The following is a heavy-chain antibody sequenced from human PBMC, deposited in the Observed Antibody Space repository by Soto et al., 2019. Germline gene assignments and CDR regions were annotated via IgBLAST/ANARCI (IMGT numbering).Heavy chain of an antibody. CDR1: GDSVSSNSAA. J-gene: IGHJ6*02. CDR2: TYYRSKWYN. CDR3: AREKEQVIVVVPAAMPARDVGGNYYYGMDV. V-gene: IGHV6-1*01. Sequence: SQTLSLTCAISGDSVSSNSAAWNWIRQSPSRGLEWLGRTYYRSKWYNDYAVSVKSRITINQDTSKNQFSLQLNSVTPEDTAVYYCAREKEQVIVVVPAAMPARDVGGNYYYGMDVWGQGTTVTVSS. D-gene: IGHD2-2*01.